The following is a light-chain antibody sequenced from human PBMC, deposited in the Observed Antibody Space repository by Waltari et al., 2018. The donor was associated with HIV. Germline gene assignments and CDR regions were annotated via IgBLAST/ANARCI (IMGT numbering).Light chain of an antibody. Sequence: DIQMTQSPSTLSTSAGDRVTITCRATQGINYWLAWLKQRPGKAPQLLIKRASTLADEVPSRCSGSGSGTEFTLTISSLQPDDFATYYCLQYNDYPYTFGQGTKLDIK. J-gene: IGKJ2*01. CDR2: RAS. CDR3: LQYNDYPYT. CDR1: QGINYW. V-gene: IGKV1-5*03.